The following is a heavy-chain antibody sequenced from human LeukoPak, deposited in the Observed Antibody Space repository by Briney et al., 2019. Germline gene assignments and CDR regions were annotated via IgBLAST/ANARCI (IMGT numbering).Heavy chain of an antibody. Sequence: SETLSLTCAVYGGSFSGYYWSWIRQPPGKGLEWIGEINHSGSTNYNPSLKSRVTISVDTSKNQFSLKLSSVTAADTAVYYCARCRSTSCYRFDPWGQGTLVTVSS. J-gene: IGHJ5*02. V-gene: IGHV4-34*01. D-gene: IGHD2-2*01. CDR2: INHSGST. CDR3: ARCRSTSCYRFDP. CDR1: GGSFSGYY.